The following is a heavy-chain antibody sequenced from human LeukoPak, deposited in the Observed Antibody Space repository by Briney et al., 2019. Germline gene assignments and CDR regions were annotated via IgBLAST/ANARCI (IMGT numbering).Heavy chain of an antibody. CDR1: GYTFTGYY. CDR2: INPNSGGT. CDR3: ARVWFGDHILD. V-gene: IGHV1-2*02. J-gene: IGHJ4*02. Sequence: ASVKVSCKASGYTFTGYYMHWVRQAPGQGLEWMGWINPNSGGTNYAQKSQGRVTRTRDTSISTAYMELSRLRSDDTAVYYCARVWFGDHILDWGQGTLVTVSS. D-gene: IGHD3-10*01.